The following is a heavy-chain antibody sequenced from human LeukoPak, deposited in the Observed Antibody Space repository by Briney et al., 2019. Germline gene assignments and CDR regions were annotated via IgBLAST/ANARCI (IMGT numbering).Heavy chain of an antibody. V-gene: IGHV3-48*04. CDR1: GFTFRTYS. CDR2: ISSSGSTM. D-gene: IGHD5-12*01. Sequence: PGGSLRLSCAASGFTFRTYSMNWVRQAPGKGLEWVSYISSSGSTMYYADSVKGRFTISRDNAKNSLSLQMNSLSAEDTAVYYCVRELVPQSINSGYDSFHIWGQGTMVTVSS. J-gene: IGHJ3*02. CDR3: VRELVPQSINSGYDSFHI.